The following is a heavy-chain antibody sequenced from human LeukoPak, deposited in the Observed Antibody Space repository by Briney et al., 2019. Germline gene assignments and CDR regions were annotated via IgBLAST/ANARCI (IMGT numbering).Heavy chain of an antibody. J-gene: IGHJ4*02. V-gene: IGHV3-23*01. CDR1: GFTFSSYA. Sequence: GGSLRLSCAASGFTFSSYAMSWVRQAPGKGLEWVSAISGSGGSTYYADSVKGRFTISRDNSKNTLYLQMNSLRAEDTAVYYCAKGRGTITMVRGVIISYFDYWGQGTLVTVSS. CDR2: ISGSGGST. D-gene: IGHD3-10*01. CDR3: AKGRGTITMVRGVIISYFDY.